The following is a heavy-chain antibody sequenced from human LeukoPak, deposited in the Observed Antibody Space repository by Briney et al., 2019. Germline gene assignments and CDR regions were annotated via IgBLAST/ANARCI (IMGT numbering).Heavy chain of an antibody. CDR3: ARGPPGEDHYYLDV. D-gene: IGHD7-27*01. J-gene: IGHJ6*03. CDR2: INPNSGNR. CDR1: GYYFTSYG. V-gene: IGHV1-8*02. Sequence: ASVKVSCKASGYYFTSYGINWVRQATGQGLEWMGWINPNSGNRGHTQKFQGRVTLTMNTSTSTAYMDLTSLTSEDTAVYYCARGPPGEDHYYLDVWAKGTTVTVSS.